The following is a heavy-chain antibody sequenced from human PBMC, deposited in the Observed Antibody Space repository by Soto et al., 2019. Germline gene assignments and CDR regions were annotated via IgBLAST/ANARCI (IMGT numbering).Heavy chain of an antibody. CDR2: IIPIFGTA. CDR3: ARVDGDDVDYYYYYGMDV. Sequence: QVQLVQSGAEVKKPGSSVKVSCKASGGTFSSYAISWVRQAPGQGLEWMGGIIPIFGTANYPQKFQGRVTITADESTSTAYMELSSLRSEDTAVYSCARVDGDDVDYYYYYGMDVWGQGTTVTVS. CDR1: GGTFSSYA. D-gene: IGHD4-17*01. J-gene: IGHJ6*02. V-gene: IGHV1-69*01.